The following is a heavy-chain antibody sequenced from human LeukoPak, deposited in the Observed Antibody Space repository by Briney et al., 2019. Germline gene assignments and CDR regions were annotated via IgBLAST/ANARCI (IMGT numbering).Heavy chain of an antibody. CDR3: ARGRIRHSDY. D-gene: IGHD2/OR15-2a*01. V-gene: IGHV4-38-2*02. CDR2: IYHSGST. J-gene: IGHJ4*02. CDR1: GYSISSGYY. Sequence: SETLSPTCTVSGYSISSGYYWGWIRQPPGKGLEWIGSIYHSGSTYYNPSLKSRVTISVDTSKNQFSLKLSSVTAADTAVYYCARGRIRHSDYWGQGTLVTVSS.